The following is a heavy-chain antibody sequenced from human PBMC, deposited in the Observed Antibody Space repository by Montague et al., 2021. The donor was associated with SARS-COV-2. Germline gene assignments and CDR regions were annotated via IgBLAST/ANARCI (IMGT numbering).Heavy chain of an antibody. CDR3: ARDDAGDCYFDL. Sequence: SETLSLTCTVSGGSISSSSYYWGWIRQPPGKGPEWIGSIYYSGTTFYNPSLRSRVTMSVDTSKNQFSLRLSSVTAADTAVFYCARDDAGDCYFDLWGRGTLVTVSS. J-gene: IGHJ2*01. CDR2: IYYSGTT. D-gene: IGHD1-1*01. V-gene: IGHV4-39*02. CDR1: GGSISSSSYY.